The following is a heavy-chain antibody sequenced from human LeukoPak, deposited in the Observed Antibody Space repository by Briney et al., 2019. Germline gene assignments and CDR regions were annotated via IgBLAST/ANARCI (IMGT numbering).Heavy chain of an antibody. Sequence: GASVKVSCKASGYTFTSYAMNWVRQAPGQGLEWMGWINTNTGNPTYAQGFTGRFVFSLDTSVSTAYLQISSLKAEDTAVSYRARAELQGYSYGPISHYGMDVWGQGTTVTVSS. CDR2: INTNTGNP. V-gene: IGHV7-4-1*02. J-gene: IGHJ6*02. D-gene: IGHD5-18*01. CDR3: ARAELQGYSYGPISHYGMDV. CDR1: GYTFTSYA.